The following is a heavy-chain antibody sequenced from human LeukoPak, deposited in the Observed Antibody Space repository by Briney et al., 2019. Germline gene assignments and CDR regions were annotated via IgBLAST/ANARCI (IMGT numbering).Heavy chain of an antibody. J-gene: IGHJ4*02. D-gene: IGHD3-22*01. Sequence: PGGSLRLSCAASGFTFSSYGMSWVRQAPGKGLEWVSVIRVSGGSTYYADSVKGRFTISRDNSKNTLYLRMINLRAEDTAVYYCARDSSDSSCFYYYFGFWGQGTLVTVSS. CDR2: IRVSGGST. CDR1: GFTFSSYG. CDR3: ARDSSDSSCFYYYFGF. V-gene: IGHV3-23*01.